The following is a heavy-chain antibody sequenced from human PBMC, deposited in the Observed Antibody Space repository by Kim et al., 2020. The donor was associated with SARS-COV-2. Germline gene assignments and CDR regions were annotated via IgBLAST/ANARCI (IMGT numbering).Heavy chain of an antibody. D-gene: IGHD6-13*01. Sequence: YYVDSVKGRFTISRDNAKNSLYLQMNSLRAEDTAVYYCASPIAAPWYFDLWGRGTLVTVSS. CDR3: ASPIAAPWYFDL. V-gene: IGHV3-7*01. J-gene: IGHJ2*01.